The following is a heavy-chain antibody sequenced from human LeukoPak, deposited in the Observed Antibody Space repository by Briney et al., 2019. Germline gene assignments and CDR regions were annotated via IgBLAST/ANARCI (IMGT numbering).Heavy chain of an antibody. D-gene: IGHD1/OR15-1a*01. CDR1: GFSFSSNG. CDR2: ISGSSETI. CDR3: ARDRRLGTSYYYYYYMDV. V-gene: IGHV3-48*01. Sequence: GGSLRLSCAASGFSFSSNGMNWVRQPPGKGLEWLSFISGSSETIYYADSVKGRFTISRDNARKSLYLQMNTLRAEDTAVYYCARDRRLGTSYYYYYYMDVWGKGTTVTVSS. J-gene: IGHJ6*03.